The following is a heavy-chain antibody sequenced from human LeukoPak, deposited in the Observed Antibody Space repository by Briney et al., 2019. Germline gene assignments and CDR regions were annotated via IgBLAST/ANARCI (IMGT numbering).Heavy chain of an antibody. J-gene: IGHJ4*02. Sequence: ASVKVSCKASGYTFTSYYMHWVRQAPGQGLEWMGIINPSGGSTSYAQKFQGRVTMTRDMSTSTVYMELSSLRSEDTAVYYCAKARNSYLIAAASSMDFWGQGTLVTVSS. CDR3: AKARNSYLIAAASSMDF. V-gene: IGHV1-46*01. D-gene: IGHD6-13*01. CDR1: GYTFTSYY. CDR2: INPSGGST.